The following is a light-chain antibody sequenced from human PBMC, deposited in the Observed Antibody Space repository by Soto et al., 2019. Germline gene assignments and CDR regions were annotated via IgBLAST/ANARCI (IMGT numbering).Light chain of an antibody. CDR3: SSYAGSNKSV. CDR1: SXDVGGYNY. J-gene: IGLJ1*01. CDR2: EVS. V-gene: IGLV2-8*01. Sequence: QSVLTQPRSASGSPGQSVTISCTGTSXDVGGYNYVSWYQQHPGKAPKLMIYEVSKRPPGVPDRFSGSKSGNTASLTVSGLQPEDEADYYCSSYAGSNKSVFGTGTKVSVL.